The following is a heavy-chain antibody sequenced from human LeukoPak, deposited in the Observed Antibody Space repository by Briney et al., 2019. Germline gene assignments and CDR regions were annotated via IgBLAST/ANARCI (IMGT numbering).Heavy chain of an antibody. CDR3: ARDFTYYSGSGSWPSDY. J-gene: IGHJ4*02. D-gene: IGHD3-10*01. CDR1: GYTFTSYY. V-gene: IGHV1-46*01. CDR2: INPSGGST. Sequence: GASVTVSCKASGYTFTSYYMHWVRQVPGQGLEWMGIINPSGGSTNYAQKFQGRVTMTRDTSTSTVYMELSSLRSEDTAVYYCARDFTYYSGSGSWPSDYWGQGTLVTVSS.